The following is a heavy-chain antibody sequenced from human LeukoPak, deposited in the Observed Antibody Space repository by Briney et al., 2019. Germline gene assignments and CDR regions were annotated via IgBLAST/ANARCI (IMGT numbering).Heavy chain of an antibody. Sequence: PSETLSLTCAVSGGSISSGGYSWSWIRQPPGKGLEWIGYIYYSGSTNYNPSLKSRVTISVDTSKNQFSLKLTSVTATDTAVYYCAVKGDTNWFDPWGQGTLVTVSS. D-gene: IGHD1-26*01. CDR2: IYYSGST. J-gene: IGHJ5*02. CDR3: AVKGDTNWFDP. V-gene: IGHV4-61*08. CDR1: GGSISSGGYS.